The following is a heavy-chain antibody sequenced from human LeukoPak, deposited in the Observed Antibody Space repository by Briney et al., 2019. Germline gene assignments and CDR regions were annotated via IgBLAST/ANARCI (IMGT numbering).Heavy chain of an antibody. CDR2: ISSSSSYI. V-gene: IGHV3-21*01. D-gene: IGHD6-19*01. Sequence: GGSLRLSCAASGFTFSSYSMNWVRQAPGKGLEWVSSISSSSSYIYYADSVKGRFTISRDNARNSLYLQMSSLRAEDTAVYYCARVREQWLVRGGGYYMDVWGKGTTVTVSS. CDR1: GFTFSSYS. CDR3: ARVREQWLVRGGGYYMDV. J-gene: IGHJ6*03.